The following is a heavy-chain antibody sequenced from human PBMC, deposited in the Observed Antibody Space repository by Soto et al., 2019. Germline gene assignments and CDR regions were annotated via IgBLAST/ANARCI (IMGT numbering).Heavy chain of an antibody. D-gene: IGHD4-17*01. CDR2: ISYDGSNK. Sequence: QVQLVESGGGVVQPGRSLRLSCAASGFTFSSYGMHWVRQAPGKGLEWVAVISYDGSNKYYADSMKGRFTISRDNSKNTLYRQMNSLRAEDTAVYYCAKDHDDDGDYFTLWGRGTLVTVSS. CDR1: GFTFSSYG. V-gene: IGHV3-30*18. CDR3: AKDHDDDGDYFTL. J-gene: IGHJ2*01.